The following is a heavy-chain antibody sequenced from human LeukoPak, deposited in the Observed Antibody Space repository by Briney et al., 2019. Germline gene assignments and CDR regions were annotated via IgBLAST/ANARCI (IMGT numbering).Heavy chain of an antibody. D-gene: IGHD4-17*01. CDR3: ARPLFGDSVGSGFDY. CDR1: GFTFSSSSKN. V-gene: IGHV4-39*01. CDR2: IYYSGST. J-gene: IGHJ4*02. Sequence: SETLSLTCTVSGFTFSSSSKNWGRHRQPSGKGLEWIVSIYYSGSTYYNPSLKSRVTISVDPSKNQFSLKLSSVTAADTAVYYCARPLFGDSVGSGFDYWGQGTLVTVSS.